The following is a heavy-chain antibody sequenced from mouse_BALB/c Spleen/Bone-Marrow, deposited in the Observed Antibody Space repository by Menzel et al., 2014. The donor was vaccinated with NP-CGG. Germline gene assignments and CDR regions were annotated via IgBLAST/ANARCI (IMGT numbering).Heavy chain of an antibody. CDR2: ISLYSGNT. D-gene: IGHD2-14*01. CDR1: GYTFTDYG. CDR3: ARGDYRYDETMDY. V-gene: IGHV1-67*01. J-gene: IGHJ4*01. Sequence: VKLVESGPELVRPGVSVKISCKGSGYTFTDYGMHWVKQSHAKSLEWTGLISLYSGNTNYNQKFKDKATMTVDKSSSTAYMELARLTSEDSAIYYCARGDYRYDETMDYWGQGTSVTVSS.